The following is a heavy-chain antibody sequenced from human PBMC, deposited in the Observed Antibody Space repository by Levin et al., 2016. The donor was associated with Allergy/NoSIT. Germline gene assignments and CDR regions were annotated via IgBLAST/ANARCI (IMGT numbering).Heavy chain of an antibody. Sequence: SLKISCAASGFTFSSYGMHWVRQAPGKGLEWVAVISYDGSNKYYADSVKGRFTISRDNSKNTLYLQMNSLRAEDTAVYYCAKGVYDFDYWGQGTLVTVSS. V-gene: IGHV3-30*18. CDR2: ISYDGSNK. J-gene: IGHJ4*02. CDR1: GFTFSSYG. CDR3: AKGVYDFDY. D-gene: IGHD5/OR15-5a*01.